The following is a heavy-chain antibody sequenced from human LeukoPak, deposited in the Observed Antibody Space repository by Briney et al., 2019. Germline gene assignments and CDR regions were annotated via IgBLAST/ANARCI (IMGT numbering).Heavy chain of an antibody. CDR3: ARDGGATVLDY. CDR2: INPNSGGT. D-gene: IGHD4-17*01. Sequence: ASVKVSCKAFGGSFSSEAISWVRQAPGQGLEWMGRINPNSGGTNYAQKFQGRVTMTRDTSISTAYMELSRLRSDDTAVYYCARDGGATVLDYWGQGTLVTVSS. CDR1: GGSFSSEA. V-gene: IGHV1-2*06. J-gene: IGHJ4*02.